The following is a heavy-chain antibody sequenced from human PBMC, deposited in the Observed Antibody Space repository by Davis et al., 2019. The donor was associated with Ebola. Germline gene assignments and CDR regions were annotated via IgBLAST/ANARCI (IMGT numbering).Heavy chain of an antibody. J-gene: IGHJ4*02. CDR3: AKKYSSGLFPLDY. CDR2: ISGGGSVT. D-gene: IGHD6-19*01. CDR1: GFTFSNYA. Sequence: PGGSLRLSCAVSGFTFSNYAMTWVRQAPGKGLEWVSGISGGGSVTYYADSVKGRFTISRDNSKNTLFLQMNSLRADDTAVYYCAKKYSSGLFPLDYWGQGTLVTVSS. V-gene: IGHV3-23*01.